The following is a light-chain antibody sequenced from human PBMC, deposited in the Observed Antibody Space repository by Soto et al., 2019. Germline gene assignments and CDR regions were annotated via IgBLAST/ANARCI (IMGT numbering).Light chain of an antibody. CDR2: KNN. V-gene: IGLV1-44*01. J-gene: IGLJ2*01. CDR3: AAWDDSLNDVV. Sequence: QLVLTQPPSASGTPGQRITISCSGSSSNIGSNTVNWYRQLPGTAPKLLIYKNNQWPSGIPDRFSGSKSGTSASLAISGLQSEDEADYYCAAWDDSLNDVVFGGGTKVTVL. CDR1: SSNIGSNT.